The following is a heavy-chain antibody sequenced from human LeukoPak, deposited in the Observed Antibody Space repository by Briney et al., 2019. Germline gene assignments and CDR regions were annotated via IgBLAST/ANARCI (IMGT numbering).Heavy chain of an antibody. D-gene: IGHD5-12*01. CDR3: AKGYNGYDYAFDI. J-gene: IGHJ3*02. CDR1: RFTFSYG. Sequence: GGSLRLSCAASRFTFSYGMHWVRQAPGKGLEWVAVISYDGSNKYYADSVKGRFTISRDNSKNTLYLQINSLTTEDTAVYYCAKGYNGYDYAFDIWGQGTMVTVSS. CDR2: ISYDGSNK. V-gene: IGHV3-30*18.